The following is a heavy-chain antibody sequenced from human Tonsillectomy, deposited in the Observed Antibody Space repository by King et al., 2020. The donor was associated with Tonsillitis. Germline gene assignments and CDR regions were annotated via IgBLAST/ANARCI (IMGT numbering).Heavy chain of an antibody. V-gene: IGHV3-74*01. CDR2: INNDGSGT. D-gene: IGHD3/OR15-3a*01. J-gene: IGHJ4*02. CDR3: ARAQEDYFFDY. Sequence: VQLVESGGGLVQPGGSLRLSCAASGFTFSSYWMHWVRQAPGKGPVWVSRINNDGSGTSYADSVKGRFTISRDIAKNTVYLQVNSLRAEDTAVYYCARAQEDYFFDYWGQGTLVTVSS. CDR1: GFTFSSYW.